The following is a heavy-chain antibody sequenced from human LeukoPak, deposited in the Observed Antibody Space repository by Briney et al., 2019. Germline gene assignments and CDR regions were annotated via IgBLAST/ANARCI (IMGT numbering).Heavy chain of an antibody. CDR2: INPNSGGT. D-gene: IGHD6-13*01. V-gene: IGHV1-2*02. J-gene: IGHJ4*02. CDR1: GYTFTGYY. CDR3: AREASIAAAGIDY. Sequence: ASVKVSCKASGYTFTGYYMHWVRQAPGQGLEWMGWINPNSGGTNYAQTFQGRVTMTRDTSISTAYMELSRLRSDDTAVYYCAREASIAAAGIDYWGQGTLVTVSS.